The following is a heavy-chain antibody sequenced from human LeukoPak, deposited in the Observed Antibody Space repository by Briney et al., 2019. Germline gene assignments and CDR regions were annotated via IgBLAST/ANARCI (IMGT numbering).Heavy chain of an antibody. CDR3: ATGDGSGTNYFYYYGMDV. D-gene: IGHD3-10*01. CDR1: GFTFSSYW. CDR2: INSDGSST. J-gene: IGHJ6*02. V-gene: IGHV3-74*01. Sequence: RSGGSLRLSCAASGFTFSSYWMHWVRQAPGKGLVWVSRINSDGSSTSYADSVKGRFTISRDNSKNTLYVQMSSLRAEDTATYYCATGDGSGTNYFYYYGMDVWGQGTRVTVSS.